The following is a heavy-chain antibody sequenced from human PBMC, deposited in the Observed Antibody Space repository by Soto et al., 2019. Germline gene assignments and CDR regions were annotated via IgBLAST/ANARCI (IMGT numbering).Heavy chain of an antibody. CDR1: GFTFSSYG. Sequence: GGSLRLSCAASGFTFSSYGMHWVRQAPGKGLEWVAVISYDGSNKYYADSVKGRFTISRDNSKNTLYLQMNSLRAEDTAVYYCAKDLDTVTTNPNVVDVWGKGTTVTVSS. J-gene: IGHJ6*04. V-gene: IGHV3-30*18. CDR2: ISYDGSNK. CDR3: AKDLDTVTTNPNVVDV. D-gene: IGHD4-17*01.